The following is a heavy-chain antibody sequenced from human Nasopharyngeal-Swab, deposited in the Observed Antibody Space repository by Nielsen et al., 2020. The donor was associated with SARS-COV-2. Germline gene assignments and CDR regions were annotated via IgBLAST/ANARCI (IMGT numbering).Heavy chain of an antibody. J-gene: IGHJ5*02. D-gene: IGHD3-3*01. CDR1: GGSFSGYY. CDR2: IYTSGST. Sequence: SETLSLTCAVFGGSFSGYYWSWIRQPAGKGLEWIGRIYTSGSTNYNPSLKSRVTMSVDTSKNQFSLKLSSVTAADTAVYYCARGQYYDFWSGYYPNWFDPWGQGTLVTVSS. CDR3: ARGQYYDFWSGYYPNWFDP. V-gene: IGHV4-4*07.